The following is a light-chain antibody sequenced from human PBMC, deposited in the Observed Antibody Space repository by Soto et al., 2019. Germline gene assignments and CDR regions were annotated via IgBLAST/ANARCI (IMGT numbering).Light chain of an antibody. CDR3: HQRYNWPRVT. V-gene: IGKV3-11*01. CDR2: DVS. J-gene: IGKJ5*01. Sequence: EIVLTQSPATLSLSPGERVTLSCRASQSVSNSLAWYQQKPGQPPRLLIYDVSNRVTGIPARFSGSGSGTDFTLTITSLEPEDFAVYFCHQRYNWPRVTFGQGTRLEI. CDR1: QSVSNS.